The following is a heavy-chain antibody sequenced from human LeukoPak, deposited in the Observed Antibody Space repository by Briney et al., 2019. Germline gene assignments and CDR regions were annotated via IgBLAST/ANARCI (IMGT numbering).Heavy chain of an antibody. CDR3: TRRTNYYGSGGYYLGSYFDY. CDR2: FYYRGTT. J-gene: IGHJ4*02. V-gene: IGHV4-39*01. D-gene: IGHD3-22*01. Sequence: SETLSLTCTVSGGSLSSSSYYWGWIRQPPGKGLEWIGTFYYRGTTYYNPSLKSRVTISVDTSKNQFSLNLSSVSAADTAVYYCTRRTNYYGSGGYYLGSYFDYWGQGTLVTVSS. CDR1: GGSLSSSSYY.